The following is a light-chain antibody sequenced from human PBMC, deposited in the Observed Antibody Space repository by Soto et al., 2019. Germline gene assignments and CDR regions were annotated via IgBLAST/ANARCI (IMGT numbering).Light chain of an antibody. Sequence: EIVLTQSPGILSLSPGERATLSCRASQSVTSNYLVWYQQKPGQAPRLLIYGASSRATGIPDRFSGSGSGTEFTLTISSLQSEDFAVYYCQQYNNWPPWTFGQGTKVDIK. CDR2: GAS. CDR1: QSVTSNY. J-gene: IGKJ1*01. CDR3: QQYNNWPPWT. V-gene: IGKV3-20*01.